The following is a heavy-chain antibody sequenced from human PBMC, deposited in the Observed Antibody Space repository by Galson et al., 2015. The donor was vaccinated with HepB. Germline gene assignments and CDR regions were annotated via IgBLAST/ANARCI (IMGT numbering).Heavy chain of an antibody. CDR3: TTDFDDGYFGY. Sequence: SLRLSCAASGLTFTNAWMHWVRQAPGKGLEWVGRIKSRPVGGTTDYAAPVKGRFTISRDDSKNTVYLQMNSLKTEDTAVYYCTTDFDDGYFGYWGQGTLVTVSS. V-gene: IGHV3-15*07. D-gene: IGHD3-9*01. CDR1: GLTFTNAW. CDR2: IKSRPVGGTT. J-gene: IGHJ4*02.